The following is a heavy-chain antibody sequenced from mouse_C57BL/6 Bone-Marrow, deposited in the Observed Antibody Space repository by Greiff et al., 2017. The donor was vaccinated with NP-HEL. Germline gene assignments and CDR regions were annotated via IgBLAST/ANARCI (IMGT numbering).Heavy chain of an antibody. V-gene: IGHV14-3*01. CDR1: GFNIKNTY. Sequence: VQLKQSVAELVRPGASVKLSCTASGFNIKNTYMHWVKQRPEQGLEWIGRIDPANGNTKYAPKFQGKATITADTSSNTAYLQLSSLTSEDTAIYYCASLDYYGSSYEDYFGYWGQGTTLTVSS. CDR3: ASLDYYGSSYEDYFGY. D-gene: IGHD1-1*01. J-gene: IGHJ2*01. CDR2: IDPANGNT.